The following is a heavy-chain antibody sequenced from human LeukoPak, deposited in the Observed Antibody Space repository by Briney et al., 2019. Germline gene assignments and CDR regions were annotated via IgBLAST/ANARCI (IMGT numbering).Heavy chain of an antibody. Sequence: GGSLRLSCAASGFTFTSYTMTWVRQAPGKGLEWISVINNSGGFTYYANSVKGRFTISRDNSKNTLCLQMNGLRAEDTAIYYCATDLYSSSTDYWGQGILVTVSS. CDR2: INNSGGFT. D-gene: IGHD6-6*01. CDR3: ATDLYSSSTDY. CDR1: GFTFTSYT. V-gene: IGHV3-23*01. J-gene: IGHJ4*02.